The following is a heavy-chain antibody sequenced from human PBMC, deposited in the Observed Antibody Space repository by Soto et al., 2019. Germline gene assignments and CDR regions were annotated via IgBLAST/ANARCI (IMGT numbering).Heavy chain of an antibody. Sequence: QLQLQESGPGQVKPSETLSLTCSVSGDSINSRSHHWGWIRQPPGKGLEWIGSVFYTGDTYYNPSVDSRVTISVDTSKTHFSLKLTSVSAADTAVFFFAVGIRIPHDFWSGYYGPFDYLGQGTLVTVYS. CDR3: AVGIRIPHDFWSGYYGPFDY. J-gene: IGHJ4*02. D-gene: IGHD3-3*01. CDR1: GDSINSRSHH. V-gene: IGHV4-39*02. CDR2: VFYTGDT.